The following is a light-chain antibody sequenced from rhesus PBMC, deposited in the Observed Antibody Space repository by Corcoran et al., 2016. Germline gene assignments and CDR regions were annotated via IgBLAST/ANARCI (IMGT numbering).Light chain of an antibody. V-gene: IGKV2S9*01. Sequence: DVVMTQSPLSLPVTLGQPASISCRSSQSLLHSDGKTYMTWLQQKQGQPHRGLFYQVTNRDSGVPDRFTGSGAGTDFTLKITRVEAEDVGVYYCMQGTHWPYSFCQGTKVEIK. CDR3: MQGTHWPYS. J-gene: IGKJ2*01. CDR1: QSLLHSDGKTY. CDR2: QVT.